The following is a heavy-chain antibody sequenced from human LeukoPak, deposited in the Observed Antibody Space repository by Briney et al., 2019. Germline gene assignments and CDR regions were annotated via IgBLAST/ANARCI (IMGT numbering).Heavy chain of an antibody. V-gene: IGHV4-39*07. J-gene: IGHJ5*02. Sequence: SETLSLTCTVSGGSISSSRYHWGWIRQPPGKGLEWIGSIYYSGTTFYNPSLKSRVTISVDTSKNQFSLKVSSVTAADTAVYYCARGLPAASFDPWGQGTLVTVSS. CDR2: IYYSGTT. CDR1: GGSISSSRYH. D-gene: IGHD2-2*01. CDR3: ARGLPAASFDP.